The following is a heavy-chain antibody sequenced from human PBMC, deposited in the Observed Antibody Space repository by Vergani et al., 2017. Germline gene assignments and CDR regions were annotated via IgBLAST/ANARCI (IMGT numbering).Heavy chain of an antibody. J-gene: IGHJ3*02. CDR2: IYHSGST. V-gene: IGHV4-38-2*01. Sequence: QVQLQESGPGLVKPSETLSLTCAVSGYSISSGYYWGWLRQPPGKGLEWIGSIYHSGSTYYNPSLKSRVTISVDTSKNQFSLKLSSVTAADTAVYYCATTKSGSYPTNAFDIWGQGTMVTVSS. CDR3: ATTKSGSYPTNAFDI. CDR1: GYSISSGYY. D-gene: IGHD1-26*01.